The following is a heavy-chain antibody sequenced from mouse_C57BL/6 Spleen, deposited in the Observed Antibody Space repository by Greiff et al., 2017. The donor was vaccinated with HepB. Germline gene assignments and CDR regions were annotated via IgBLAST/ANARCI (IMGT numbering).Heavy chain of an antibody. CDR3: ARNPYDYGSSYYYAMDY. Sequence: EVQLQQSGPVLVKPGASVKMSCKASGYTFTDYYMNWVKQSHGKSLEWIGVINPYNGGTSYNQKFKGKATLTVDKSSSTAYMELNSLTSEDSAVYYCARNPYDYGSSYYYAMDYWGQGTSVTVSS. D-gene: IGHD1-1*01. V-gene: IGHV1-19*01. J-gene: IGHJ4*01. CDR1: GYTFTDYY. CDR2: INPYNGGT.